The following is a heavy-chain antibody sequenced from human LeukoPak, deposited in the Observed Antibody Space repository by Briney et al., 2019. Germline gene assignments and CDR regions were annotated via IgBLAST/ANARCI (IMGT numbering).Heavy chain of an antibody. Sequence: GESLQISCKASGYSFISHWIGWVRPRPGQGLEFMGIIYPYDSDTKYSPSLQGQVTISVDKSISITYLQWRSLKASVTAMYFCLRRGAGDLGYFYSYVDVWGKGTTVTVSS. J-gene: IGHJ6*03. CDR3: LRRGAGDLGYFYSYVDV. CDR2: IYPYDSDT. CDR1: GYSFISHW. V-gene: IGHV5-51*01. D-gene: IGHD2-21*02.